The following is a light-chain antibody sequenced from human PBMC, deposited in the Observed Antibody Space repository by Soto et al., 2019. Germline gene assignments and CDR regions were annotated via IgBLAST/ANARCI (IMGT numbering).Light chain of an antibody. Sequence: QSALTQPASVSGSPGQSITISCTGTSSDVGGYDHVSWYQQHPGRAPKLMIYDVSNRPSGVSNRFSGSKSGNTASLTISGLQADDEADYYCSSYTSSNTLVFGGGTKLTVL. CDR1: SSDVGGYDH. CDR3: SSYTSSNTLV. V-gene: IGLV2-14*01. CDR2: DVS. J-gene: IGLJ2*01.